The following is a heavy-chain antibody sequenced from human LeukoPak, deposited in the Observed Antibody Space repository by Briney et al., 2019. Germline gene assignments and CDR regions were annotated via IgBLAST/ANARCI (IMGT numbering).Heavy chain of an antibody. V-gene: IGHV4-59*08. CDR3: ARLTPYPGVWASDY. D-gene: IGHD4-23*01. J-gene: IGHJ4*02. CDR2: IFYSGSI. Sequence: SETLSLTCTVSGDSMSTHYWSWTRQPPGKGLEWIGYIFYSGSINYNPSLKSRVTMSVDTSKNQFSLKLSSVTAADTAVYYCARLTPYPGVWASDYWGQGTLVTVSS. CDR1: GDSMSTHY.